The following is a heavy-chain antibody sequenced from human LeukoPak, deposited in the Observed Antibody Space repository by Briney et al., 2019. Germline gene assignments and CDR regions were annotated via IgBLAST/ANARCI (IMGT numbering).Heavy chain of an antibody. J-gene: IGHJ4*02. D-gene: IGHD6-19*01. V-gene: IGHV4-4*07. CDR3: GKESMSVAGTVEV. Sequence: SETLSLTCSVSGGSISDSYWGWIRQPAGSGLEWIGRINRNGITNYNPSLGSRVTMSVDPSKNQLSLTLRSVTAADTALYYCGKESMSVAGTVEVWGQGILVTVS. CDR2: INRNGIT. CDR1: GGSISDSY.